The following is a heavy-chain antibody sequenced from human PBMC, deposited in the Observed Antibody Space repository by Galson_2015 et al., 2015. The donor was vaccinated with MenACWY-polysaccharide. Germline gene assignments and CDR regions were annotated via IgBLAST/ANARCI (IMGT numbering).Heavy chain of an antibody. V-gene: IGHV3-21*01. CDR3: TTCAVEMPFDY. CDR1: GFTFSNYT. Sequence: SLRLSCAASGFTFSNYTMNWVRQAPGKGLEWVSSISRSSTYIYYIDSVKGRFTISRDNAKNSLYLQMTSLRAEDTAVYYCTTCAVEMPFDYWGQWILVTISS. J-gene: IGHJ4*02. D-gene: IGHD5-24*01. CDR2: ISRSSTYI.